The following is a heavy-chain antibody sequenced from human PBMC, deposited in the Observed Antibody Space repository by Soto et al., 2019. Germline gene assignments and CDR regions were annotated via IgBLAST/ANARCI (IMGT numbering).Heavy chain of an antibody. CDR2: IVVGSGNA. J-gene: IGHJ4*02. CDR3: AADGIYWEY. V-gene: IGHV1-58*01. Sequence: LVRHARGQRLEWIGWIVVGSGNANYAQNFQERVTITRDMSTGTAYMELSNLRSEDKAVYYCAADGIYWEYWGQGILVTVSS. D-gene: IGHD1-26*01.